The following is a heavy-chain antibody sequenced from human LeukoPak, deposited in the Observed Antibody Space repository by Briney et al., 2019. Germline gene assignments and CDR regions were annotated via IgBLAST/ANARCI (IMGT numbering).Heavy chain of an antibody. Sequence: SETLSLTCTVSGGSISSHYWSWIRQPPGKGLEWNGYIYYSGSTNYNPSLKSRVTISVDTSKNQFSLKLSSVTAADTAVYYCSSVGSHYDFWSGYSYWFDPWGQGTLVTVSS. CDR3: SSVGSHYDFWSGYSYWFDP. J-gene: IGHJ5*02. D-gene: IGHD3-3*01. CDR1: GGSISSHY. CDR2: IYYSGST. V-gene: IGHV4-59*11.